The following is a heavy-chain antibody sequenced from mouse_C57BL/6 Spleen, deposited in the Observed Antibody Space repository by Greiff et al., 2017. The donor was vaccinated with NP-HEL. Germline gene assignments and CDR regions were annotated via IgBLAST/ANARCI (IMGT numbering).Heavy chain of an antibody. J-gene: IGHJ2*01. CDR1: GYTFTSYW. CDR2: IHPNSGST. D-gene: IGHD2-4*01. V-gene: IGHV1-64*01. CDR3: AVYYDYDGDYFDY. Sequence: QVQLQQPGAELVKPGASVKLSCKASGYTFTSYWMHWVKQRPGQGLEWIGMIHPNSGSTNYNEKFKSKATLTVDKSSSTAYMQLSSLTSEDSAVYYCAVYYDYDGDYFDYWGQGTTLTVSS.